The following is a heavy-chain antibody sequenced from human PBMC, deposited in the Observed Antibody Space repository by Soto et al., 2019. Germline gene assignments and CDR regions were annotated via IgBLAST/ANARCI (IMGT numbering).Heavy chain of an antibody. CDR3: AVHLGQNYYTLDV. Sequence: EVQLLESGGGLMRPGESLRLSCTGSDFTFSNFVMSWVRQVPGKGLEWLSCITASGGSTYYADSVKGRFSVSRDNSKNTLYLQLNSLEAEYTAVYHCAVHLGQNYYTLDVWGRGTTVHVSS. CDR2: ITASGGST. V-gene: IGHV3-23*01. J-gene: IGHJ6*02. CDR1: DFTFSNFV.